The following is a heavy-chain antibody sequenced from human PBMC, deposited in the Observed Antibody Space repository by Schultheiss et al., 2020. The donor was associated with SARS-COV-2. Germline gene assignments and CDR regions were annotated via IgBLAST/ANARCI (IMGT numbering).Heavy chain of an antibody. V-gene: IGHV4-59*08. J-gene: IGHJ4*02. Sequence: SETLSLTCTVSGGSISSYYWSWIRQPPGKGLEWIGYIYYSGSTYYNPSLKSRVTISVDTSKNQFSLKLSSVTAADTAVYYCARPLGGYSDYFDYWGQGTLVTVSS. CDR3: ARPLGGYSDYFDY. D-gene: IGHD3-22*01. CDR2: IYYSGST. CDR1: GGSISSYY.